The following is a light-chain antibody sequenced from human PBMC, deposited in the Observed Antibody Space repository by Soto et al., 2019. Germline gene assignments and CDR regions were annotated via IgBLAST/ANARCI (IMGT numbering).Light chain of an antibody. CDR1: QTVSNK. CDR2: DTS. J-gene: IGKJ1*01. V-gene: IGKV3-11*01. CDR3: HQRKSWPRT. Sequence: EIVLTQSPATLSSSPGERATLSCRASQTVSNKLAWYQHKPGQAPRLLIYDTSNRASGIPARFSGSGSGTDFTLTIRSIETEDFAVYYCHQRKSWPRTFGQGTKVEIK.